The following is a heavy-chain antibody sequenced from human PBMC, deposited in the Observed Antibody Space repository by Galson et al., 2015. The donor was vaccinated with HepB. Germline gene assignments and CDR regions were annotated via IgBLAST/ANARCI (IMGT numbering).Heavy chain of an antibody. Sequence: SVKVSCKASGYTFTSYGISWVRQAPGQGLEWMGWISAYNGNTNYAQKLQGRVTMTTDTSTSTAYMELRSLRSDDTAVYYCARDSYYYDSSGYYPNFDYWGQGTLVTVSS. CDR1: GYTFTSYG. CDR3: ARDSYYYDSSGYYPNFDY. V-gene: IGHV1-18*04. J-gene: IGHJ4*02. D-gene: IGHD3-22*01. CDR2: ISAYNGNT.